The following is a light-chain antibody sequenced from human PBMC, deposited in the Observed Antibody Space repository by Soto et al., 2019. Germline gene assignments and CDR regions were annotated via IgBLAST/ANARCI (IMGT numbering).Light chain of an antibody. J-gene: IGKJ3*01. CDR3: QHYNNWPFT. V-gene: IGKV3-15*01. CDR2: AAS. CDR1: QAVSSN. Sequence: EIVMTQSPATLSVSPGERATLSCRASQAVSSNLARYQQKPGQAPRLLIYAASTRAAGIPDRFSGSGSGTGFTLTITSLQSEDFAVYYCQHYNNWPFTFGPGTKVDI.